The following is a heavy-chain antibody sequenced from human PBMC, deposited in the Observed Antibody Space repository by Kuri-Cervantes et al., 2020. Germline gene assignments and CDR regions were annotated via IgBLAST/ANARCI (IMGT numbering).Heavy chain of an antibody. CDR2: ISWNSGSI. V-gene: IGHV3-9*01. J-gene: IGHJ4*02. CDR1: GFTFDDYA. CDR3: ASGNRAAAIGY. Sequence: SLKISCAASGFTFDDYAMHWVRQAPGKGLEWVSGISWNSGSIGYADSVKGRFTISRDNAKNSLYLQMNSLRAEDTALYYCASGNRAAAIGYWGQGTLVTVSS. D-gene: IGHD2-2*01.